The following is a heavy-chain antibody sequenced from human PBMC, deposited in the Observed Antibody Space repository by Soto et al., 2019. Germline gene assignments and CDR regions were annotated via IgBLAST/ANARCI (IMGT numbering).Heavy chain of an antibody. D-gene: IGHD5-12*01. CDR2: ISYDGSTI. V-gene: IGHV3-30*18. Sequence: QVQVVESGGGVVQPGRSLRLSCAASGFIFSSYAMHWVRQAPGKGLEWVAGISYDGSTIYYVDSVKGRFTVSRDNSKNTLYLHMNSLRSEDTAVYSCAKGPWHLAHGHYFDYWGQGTLVTVSS. CDR3: AKGPWHLAHGHYFDY. CDR1: GFIFSSYA. J-gene: IGHJ4*02.